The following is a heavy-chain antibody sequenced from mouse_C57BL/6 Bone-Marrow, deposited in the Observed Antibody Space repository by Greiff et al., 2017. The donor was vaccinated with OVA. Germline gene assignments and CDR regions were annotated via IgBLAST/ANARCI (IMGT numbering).Heavy chain of an antibody. D-gene: IGHD2-1*01. CDR2: IWSGGST. Sequence: VQGVESGPGLVQPSQSLSITCTVSGFSLTSYGVHWVRQSPGKGLEWLGVIWSGGSTDYNAAFISRLSISKDNSKSQVFFKMNSLQADDTAIYYCARIYYGNYASWFAYWGQGTLVTVSA. J-gene: IGHJ3*01. CDR3: ARIYYGNYASWFAY. V-gene: IGHV2-2*01. CDR1: GFSLTSYG.